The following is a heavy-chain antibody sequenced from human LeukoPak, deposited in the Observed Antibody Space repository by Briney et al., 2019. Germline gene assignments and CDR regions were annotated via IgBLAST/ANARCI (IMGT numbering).Heavy chain of an antibody. Sequence: GGSLRLSCVASGFTFETYWMSWVRQAPGKGLEWVANIKEDGGEIHYVDSVKGRFTISRDNAKNSLYLQMNSLRAEDTAVYHCASVKSYISSWSPFVTWGQGALVTVSS. D-gene: IGHD2-2*01. J-gene: IGHJ5*02. CDR1: GFTFETYW. CDR3: ASVKSYISSWSPFVT. CDR2: IKEDGGEI. V-gene: IGHV3-7*01.